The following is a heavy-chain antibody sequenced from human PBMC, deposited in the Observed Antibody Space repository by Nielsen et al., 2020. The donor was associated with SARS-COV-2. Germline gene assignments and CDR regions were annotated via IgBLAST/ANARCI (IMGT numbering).Heavy chain of an antibody. CDR1: GGSISSGGYY. CDR2: IYYSGST. D-gene: IGHD2-15*01. Sequence: SETLSLTCTVSGGSISSGGYYWSWIRQHPGKGLEWIGYIYYSGSTYYNPSLKSRVTISVDTSKNQFSLKLSSLTAADTAVYYCASLYCSGGSCYVFDYWGQGTLVTVSS. J-gene: IGHJ4*02. CDR3: ASLYCSGGSCYVFDY. V-gene: IGHV4-31*03.